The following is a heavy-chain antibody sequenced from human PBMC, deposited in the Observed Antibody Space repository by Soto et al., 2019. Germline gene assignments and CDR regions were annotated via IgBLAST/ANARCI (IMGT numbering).Heavy chain of an antibody. V-gene: IGHV3-13*01. CDR3: ARGYLGSFDY. CDR1: GFTFSSYA. Sequence: EVQLVESGGGLVQPGGSLRLSCAASGFTFSSYAVHWVRQPTGKGLEWVSVIGSAGDTYYPCSVKGRFTISRENAKNSLYLHMNSLRAEDTAVYYCARGYLGSFDYWGQGTLVTVSS. D-gene: IGHD7-27*01. CDR2: IGSAGDT. J-gene: IGHJ4*02.